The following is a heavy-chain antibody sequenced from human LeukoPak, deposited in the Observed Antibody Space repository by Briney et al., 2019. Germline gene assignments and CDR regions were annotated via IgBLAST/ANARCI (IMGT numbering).Heavy chain of an antibody. CDR2: IYYSGST. D-gene: IGHD5-18*01. CDR1: GGSISSSSYY. CDR3: ARDQVVYSYGGSQFDY. Sequence: SETLSLTCTVSGGSISSSSYYWGWIRQPPGKGLEWIGSIYYSGSTYYNPSLKSRVTISVDTSKNQFSLKLSSVTAADTAVYYCARDQVVYSYGGSQFDYWGQGTLVTVSS. V-gene: IGHV4-39*07. J-gene: IGHJ4*02.